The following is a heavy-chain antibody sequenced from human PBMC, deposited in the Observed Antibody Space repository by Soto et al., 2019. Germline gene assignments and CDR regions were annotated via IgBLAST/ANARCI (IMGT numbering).Heavy chain of an antibody. CDR3: ARGTGSGSSYFYYYYGMDV. CDR2: IHHSGNT. Sequence: QLQLQESGSGLVKSSQTLSLTCAVSGGSISSGGYSWSWIRQPPGKGLEWIGYIHHSGNTYYNAYLKSRVTISVDRSKNQLSLKLSSVTAADTAVYYCARGTGSGSSYFYYYYGMDVWGQGTTVAVSS. D-gene: IGHD6-6*01. V-gene: IGHV4-30-2*01. J-gene: IGHJ6*02. CDR1: GGSISSGGYS.